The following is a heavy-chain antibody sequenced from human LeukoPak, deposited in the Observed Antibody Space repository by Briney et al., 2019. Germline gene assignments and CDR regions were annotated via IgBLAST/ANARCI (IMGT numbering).Heavy chain of an antibody. D-gene: IGHD1-26*01. Sequence: SETLSLTCTVSGGSISSYYWSWIRQPPGKGLEWIGYIYYSGSTNYNTSLKSRVTISVDTSKSQFSLKLNSVTAADTAVYHCASLNSRYSWFDSWGQGTLVTVSS. CDR2: IYYSGST. J-gene: IGHJ5*01. CDR1: GGSISSYY. CDR3: ASLNSRYSWFDS. V-gene: IGHV4-59*01.